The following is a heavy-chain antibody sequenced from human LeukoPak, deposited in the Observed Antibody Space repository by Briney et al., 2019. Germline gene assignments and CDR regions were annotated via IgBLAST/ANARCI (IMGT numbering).Heavy chain of an antibody. D-gene: IGHD3-22*01. J-gene: IGHJ4*02. V-gene: IGHV4-34*01. CDR2: INHSGST. CDR1: GGSFSGYY. CDR3: ARGSQPYYYDSSGYYPAYYFDY. Sequence: SETLSLTCAVYGGSFSGYYWSWIRQPPGKGLEWIGEINHSGSTNYNPSLKSRVTISVDASKNQFSLKLSSVTAADTAVYYCARGSQPYYYDSSGYYPAYYFDYWGQGTLVTVSS.